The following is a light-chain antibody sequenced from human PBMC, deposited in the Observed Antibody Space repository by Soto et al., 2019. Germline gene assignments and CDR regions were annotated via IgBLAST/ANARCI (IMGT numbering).Light chain of an antibody. CDR2: QDT. CDR1: KLGTKY. V-gene: IGLV3-1*01. J-gene: IGLJ2*01. Sequence: SYELTQPPSVSVSPGQTASITCSGDKLGTKYACWYQQKPGQSPVLVIYQDTKRPSGIPEPFAGSTSGNTATLTISGTQAMDEADYYCQAWDRSTLVFGGGTKLTVL. CDR3: QAWDRSTLV.